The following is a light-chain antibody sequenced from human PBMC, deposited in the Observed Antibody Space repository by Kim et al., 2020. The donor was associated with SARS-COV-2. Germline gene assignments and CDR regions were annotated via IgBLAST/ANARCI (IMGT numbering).Light chain of an antibody. Sequence: SVSPGESATLSGRASQNIWTSVAWYQQRGGQAPRLLIVDASTRTNGAPARFSGSGSGTEFTLTITSLQPEDSAVYYCQRSRNWPPTFGQGTKLEI. CDR3: QRSRNWPPT. CDR2: DAS. CDR1: QNIWTS. J-gene: IGKJ2*01. V-gene: IGKV3-15*01.